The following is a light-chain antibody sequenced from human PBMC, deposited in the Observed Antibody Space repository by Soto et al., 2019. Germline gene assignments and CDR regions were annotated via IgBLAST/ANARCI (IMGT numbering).Light chain of an antibody. CDR3: MQALQTWT. CDR2: LGS. CDR1: QSLLYSNGYNY. V-gene: IGKV2-28*01. Sequence: DILMTQSPLSLPVTPGEPASISCRSSQSLLYSNGYNYLDWYLQKPGQSPQLLIYLGSNRASGVPDRFSGSGSGTDFTLKISRVEAEDVGVYYCMQALQTWTFGQGTKVDIK. J-gene: IGKJ1*01.